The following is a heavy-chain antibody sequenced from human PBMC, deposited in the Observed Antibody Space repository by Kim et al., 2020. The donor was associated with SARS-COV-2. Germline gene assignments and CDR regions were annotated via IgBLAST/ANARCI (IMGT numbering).Heavy chain of an antibody. Sequence: SRVTISVDKSKNQFSLKLSSVTAADTAVYYCARVTRLRYFDWLYPHFDYWGQGTLVTVSS. V-gene: IGHV4-4*02. J-gene: IGHJ4*02. CDR3: ARVTRLRYFDWLYPHFDY. D-gene: IGHD3-9*01.